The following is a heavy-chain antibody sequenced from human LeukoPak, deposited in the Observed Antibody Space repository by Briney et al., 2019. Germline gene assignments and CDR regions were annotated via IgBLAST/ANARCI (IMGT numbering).Heavy chain of an antibody. J-gene: IGHJ4*02. V-gene: IGHV4-39*01. D-gene: IGHD1-26*01. Sequence: SETLSLTCTVSGGSISSYYWGWIRQPPGKGLEWIGSIFYSGSTYYNPSLKSRVTISVDTSKNQFSLKLSSVTAAETAVYYCARRRSPGDFDYWGQGTLVTVSS. CDR1: GGSISSYY. CDR3: ARRRSPGDFDY. CDR2: IFYSGST.